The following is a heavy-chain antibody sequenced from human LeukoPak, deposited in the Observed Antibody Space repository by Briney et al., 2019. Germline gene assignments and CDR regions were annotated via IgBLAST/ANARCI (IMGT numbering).Heavy chain of an antibody. J-gene: IGHJ4*02. CDR2: FDPEDGET. Sequence: GASVKVSCKVSGYTLTELSTHWVRQAPGKGLEWMGGFDPEDGETIYAQKFQGRVTMTEDTSTDTAYMELSSLRSEDTAVYYCATVLSGYYTGKGLDYWGQGTLVTVSS. D-gene: IGHD3-3*01. CDR1: GYTLTELS. V-gene: IGHV1-24*01. CDR3: ATVLSGYYTGKGLDY.